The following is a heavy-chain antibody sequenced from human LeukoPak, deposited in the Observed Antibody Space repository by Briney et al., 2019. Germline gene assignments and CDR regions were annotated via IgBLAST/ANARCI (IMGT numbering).Heavy chain of an antibody. CDR1: GYTFTDYY. D-gene: IGHD5-18*01. CDR2: INSNSGGP. CDR3: ARTSVDTAMVTGYYYYMDV. J-gene: IGHJ6*03. Sequence: ASVKVSCKTSGYTFTDYYIHWVRQAPGQGLEWMGWINSNSGGPKYAQKFQGRVTMTRDTSISTAYMELSRLRSDDTAVYYCARTSVDTAMVTGYYYYMDVWGKGTTVTVSS. V-gene: IGHV1-2*02.